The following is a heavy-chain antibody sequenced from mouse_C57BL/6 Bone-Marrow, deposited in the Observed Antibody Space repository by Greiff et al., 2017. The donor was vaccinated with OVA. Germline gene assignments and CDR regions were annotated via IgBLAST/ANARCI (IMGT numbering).Heavy chain of an antibody. CDR1: GFNINDDY. J-gene: IGHJ2*01. CDR3: TTHYFDY. V-gene: IGHV14-4*01. CDR2: IDPENGAT. Sequence: DVQLQESGAELVRPGASVKLSCTASGFNINDDYMHWVKQRPEQGLEWIGWIDPENGATEYASEIQSKATISADTSLNTAYLQPSSRTYEDTAVYYCTTHYFDYWGQGTTLTVSS.